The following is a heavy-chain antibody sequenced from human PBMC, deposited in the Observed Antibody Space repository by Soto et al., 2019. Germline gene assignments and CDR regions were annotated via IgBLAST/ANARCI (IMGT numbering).Heavy chain of an antibody. V-gene: IGHV1-2*02. Sequence: ASVKVSCKASGYTFTGYYMHWVRQAPGQGLEWMGWINPNSGGTNYAQKFQGRVTMTRDTSISTAYMELSRLRSDDTAVYYCARGGLLWFGELVRVSYYYYGMDVWGQGTTVTVSS. D-gene: IGHD3-10*01. CDR3: ARGGLLWFGELVRVSYYYYGMDV. J-gene: IGHJ6*02. CDR1: GYTFTGYY. CDR2: INPNSGGT.